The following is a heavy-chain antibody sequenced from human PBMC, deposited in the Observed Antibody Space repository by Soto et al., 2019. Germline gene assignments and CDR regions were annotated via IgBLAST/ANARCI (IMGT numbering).Heavy chain of an antibody. V-gene: IGHV1-69*01. D-gene: IGHD3-10*01. CDR3: ARDVSVMTSVFGF. Sequence: QVHLVQSGAEVKRPGSSVRVSCRASGGTFYTYAFTWVRRAPGQGLEWMGGITPMIGTTKYAQKFHGRVTFAADESASTAYMERSNLRSDDTAVYYCARDVSVMTSVFGFWGQGTLITVSS. CDR2: ITPMIGTT. J-gene: IGHJ4*02. CDR1: GGTFYTYA.